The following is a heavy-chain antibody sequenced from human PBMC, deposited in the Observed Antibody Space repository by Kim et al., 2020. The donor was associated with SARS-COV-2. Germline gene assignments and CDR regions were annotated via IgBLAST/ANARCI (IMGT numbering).Heavy chain of an antibody. CDR3: ARDSLYSSSWAFDY. V-gene: IGHV7-4-1*02. J-gene: IGHJ4*02. Sequence: YAQGFTGRLVFALDTSVSTAYLQISSLKAEDTAVYYCARDSLYSSSWAFDYWGQGTLVTVSS. D-gene: IGHD6-13*01.